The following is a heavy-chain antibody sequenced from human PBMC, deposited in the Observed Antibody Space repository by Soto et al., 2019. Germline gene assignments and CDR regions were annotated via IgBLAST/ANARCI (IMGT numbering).Heavy chain of an antibody. CDR3: ARAPRDGYNYVLP. CDR2: ISAYNGNS. CDR1: GYTFTSYG. V-gene: IGHV1-18*01. Sequence: QVQLVQSGAEVKKPGASVKVSCKASGYTFTSYGISWVRQVPGQGLEWMGWISAYNGNSNYAQKFQGRVTMTTDTSTTTAYMELRSLRSDDTAVYYCARAPRDGYNYVLPWGQGTLVIVSS. D-gene: IGHD5-12*01. J-gene: IGHJ4*02.